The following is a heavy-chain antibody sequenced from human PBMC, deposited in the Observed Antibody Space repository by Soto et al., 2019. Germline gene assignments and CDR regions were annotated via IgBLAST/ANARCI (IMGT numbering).Heavy chain of an antibody. CDR1: GYTLTELS. V-gene: IGHV1-18*01. CDR3: ARDLTGTPVY. D-gene: IGHD3-9*01. Sequence: ASVKVSCKVSGYTLTELSMHWVRQAPGQGLEWMGWISAYNGNTNYAQKLQGRVTMTTDTSTSTAYMELRSLRSDDTAVYYCARDLTGTPVYWGQGTLVTVSS. CDR2: ISAYNGNT. J-gene: IGHJ4*02.